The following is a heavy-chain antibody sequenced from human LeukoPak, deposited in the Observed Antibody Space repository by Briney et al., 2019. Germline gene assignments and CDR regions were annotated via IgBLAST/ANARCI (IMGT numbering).Heavy chain of an antibody. D-gene: IGHD2-2*01. J-gene: IGHJ6*02. V-gene: IGHV3-48*03. CDR1: GFTFSSYE. CDR3: ARIEEVVPAAPDYYYGMDV. CDR2: ISSSGSTI. Sequence: GGSLRLSCAASGFTFSSYEMNWVRQAPGKGLEWVSYISSSGSTIYYADSVKGRFTISRDNAKNSLYLQMNSLRAEDTAVYYCARIEEVVPAAPDYYYGMDVWGQGTTVTVSS.